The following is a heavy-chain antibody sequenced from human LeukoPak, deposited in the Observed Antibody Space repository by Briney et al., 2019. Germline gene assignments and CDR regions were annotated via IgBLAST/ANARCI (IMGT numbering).Heavy chain of an antibody. J-gene: IGHJ5*02. D-gene: IGHD2-2*01. CDR1: GYSITSGYY. CDR2: IDRSGST. Sequence: SETLSLTCAVSGYSITSGYYWGWIRQPPGKGLEWIGHIDRSGSTYYKSSLRSRVTISVDTSTNQLSLSVYSVTAADTAVYYCARERCSSTSCYPWFDPWGQGTLVTVSS. V-gene: IGHV4-38-2*02. CDR3: ARERCSSTSCYPWFDP.